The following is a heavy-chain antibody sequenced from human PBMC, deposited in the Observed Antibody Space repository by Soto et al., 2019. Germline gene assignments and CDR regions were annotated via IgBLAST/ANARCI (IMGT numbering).Heavy chain of an antibody. CDR3: AREASGYDSGWYYYYYGMDV. V-gene: IGHV3-21*05. J-gene: IGHJ6*02. D-gene: IGHD5-12*01. CDR1: GFTFSSYS. Sequence: EVQLVESGGGVVRRGGSLRLSCAASGFTFSSYSMNWVRQAPGKGLEWVSYIISSSSSYIYYADSVKGRFTISRDNAKNSLYLQMNSLRAEDTAVYYCAREASGYDSGWYYYYYGMDVWGQGTTVTVSS. CDR2: IISSSSSYI.